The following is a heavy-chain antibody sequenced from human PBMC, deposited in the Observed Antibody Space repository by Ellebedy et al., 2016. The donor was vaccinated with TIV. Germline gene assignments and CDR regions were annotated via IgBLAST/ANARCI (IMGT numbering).Heavy chain of an antibody. CDR3: ARETLEWPSYYYYGMDV. V-gene: IGHV3-48*01. D-gene: IGHD3-3*01. CDR2: ISSSSSTI. Sequence: GGSLRLSXEASGFTFSTYSMIWVRQAPGKGLEWLSYISSSSSTIYYSDAVKGRFTISRDNAKNSLYLQMNSLRAEDTAVYYCARETLEWPSYYYYGMDVWGQGITVSVSS. CDR1: GFTFSTYS. J-gene: IGHJ6*02.